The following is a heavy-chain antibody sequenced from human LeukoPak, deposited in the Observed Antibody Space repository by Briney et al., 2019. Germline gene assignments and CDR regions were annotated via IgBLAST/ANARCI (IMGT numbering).Heavy chain of an antibody. V-gene: IGHV4-39*01. J-gene: IGHJ4*02. D-gene: IGHD1-20*01. Sequence: PSETLSLTCTVSGGSISSSSYYWGWIRQPPGKGLEWIGSIYYSGSTYYNPSLKSRVTISVDTSKNQFSLKLSSVTAADTAVYYCARHNWNDWYVGDGNFDYWGQGTLVTVSS. CDR2: IYYSGST. CDR1: GGSISSSSYY. CDR3: ARHNWNDWYVGDGNFDY.